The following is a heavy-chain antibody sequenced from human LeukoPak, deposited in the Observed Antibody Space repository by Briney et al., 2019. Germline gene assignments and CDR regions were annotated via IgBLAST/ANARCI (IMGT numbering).Heavy chain of an antibody. CDR3: ARQLLVLIAFDI. CDR2: IVSNGGTT. D-gene: IGHD1-26*01. V-gene: IGHV3-64*01. CDR1: GFTFSSHS. Sequence: GGSLRLSCAASGFTFSSHSMHWVRQAPGKGLEYLSGIVSNGGTTNYANSVKGRFTISRDNSKNTLYLQMNSLRAEDTAVYYCARQLLVLIAFDIWGQGTMVTVSS. J-gene: IGHJ3*02.